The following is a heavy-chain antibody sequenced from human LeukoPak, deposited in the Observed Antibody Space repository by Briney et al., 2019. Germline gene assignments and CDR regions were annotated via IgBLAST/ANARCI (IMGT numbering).Heavy chain of an antibody. CDR3: AKPSGWYPAFDY. CDR1: GFTFDDYG. D-gene: IGHD6-19*01. J-gene: IGHJ4*02. CDR2: INWNGGST. Sequence: GGSLRLSCAASGFTFDDYGMSWVRQAPGKGLEWVSGINWNGGSTYYADSVKGRFTISRDNSKNTLYLQMNSLRDEDTAVYYCAKPSGWYPAFDYWGQGTLVTVSS. V-gene: IGHV3-20*04.